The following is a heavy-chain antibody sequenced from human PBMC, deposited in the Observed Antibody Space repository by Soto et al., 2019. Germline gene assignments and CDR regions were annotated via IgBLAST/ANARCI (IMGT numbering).Heavy chain of an antibody. CDR1: GFTFSNYA. CDR2: VSSTGTSP. J-gene: IGHJ3*01. V-gene: IGHV3-23*01. D-gene: IGHD3-22*01. Sequence: EVQLLESGGRLIQPGGSLRRSCSASGFTFSNYAMSWVRQSPGKGLEWVSGVSSTGTSPYYAGSVQGRFTISRDNSKNMFYLQMKSLRAEDTAIYYCAKARPSGGYYYVEAFDVWGQGTMVTVSS. CDR3: AKARPSGGYYYVEAFDV.